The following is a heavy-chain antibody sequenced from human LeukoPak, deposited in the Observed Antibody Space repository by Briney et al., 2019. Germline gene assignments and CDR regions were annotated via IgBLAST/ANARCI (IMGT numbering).Heavy chain of an antibody. CDR2: ISWNSGSI. V-gene: IGHV3-9*01. CDR1: GFTFDGYA. CDR3: ARVRIAAAGDNWFDP. D-gene: IGHD6-13*01. Sequence: GRSLRLSCAASGFTFDGYAMHWVRQAPGKGLEWVSGISWNSGSIGYADSVKGRFTISRDNAKNSLYLQMNSLRAEDTALYYCARVRIAAAGDNWFDPWGQGTLVTVSS. J-gene: IGHJ5*02.